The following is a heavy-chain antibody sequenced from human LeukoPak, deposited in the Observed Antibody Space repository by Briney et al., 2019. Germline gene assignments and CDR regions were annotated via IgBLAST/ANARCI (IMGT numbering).Heavy chain of an antibody. CDR1: GYTFTSYD. CDR3: ARAGIVLTYYYMDV. CDR2: IIPIFGTA. J-gene: IGHJ6*03. Sequence: GASVKVSCKASGYTFTSYDINWVRQATGQGLEWMGGIIPIFGTANYAQKFQGRVTITTDKSTSTAYMELSSLRSEDTAVYYCARAGIVLTYYYMDVWGKGTTVTVSS. V-gene: IGHV1-69*05. D-gene: IGHD2-15*01.